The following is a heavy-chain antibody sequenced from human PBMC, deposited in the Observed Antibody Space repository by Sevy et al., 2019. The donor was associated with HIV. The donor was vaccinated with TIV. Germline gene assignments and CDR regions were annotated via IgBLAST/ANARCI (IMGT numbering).Heavy chain of an antibody. D-gene: IGHD4-17*01. Sequence: GGSLRLSCAASGFTFSSYGMHWVRQAPGKGLEWVALIWFDGSNTHYADSVKGRFTISRDIAKNTLHLQMNSLRGEDTAVYYCARDLEFYDNGDYGPAFMPDYWGQGTLVTVSS. CDR1: GFTFSSYG. J-gene: IGHJ4*02. CDR3: ARDLEFYDNGDYGPAFMPDY. V-gene: IGHV3-33*01. CDR2: IWFDGSNT.